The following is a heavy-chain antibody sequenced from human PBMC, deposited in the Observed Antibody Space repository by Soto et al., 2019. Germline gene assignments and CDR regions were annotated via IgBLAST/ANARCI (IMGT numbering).Heavy chain of an antibody. D-gene: IGHD2-2*01. J-gene: IGHJ4*02. CDR3: ASLPCQRSSESCTSCCDFGQ. Sequence: SETLSLTCTVSGASISNRYWSWVRQPPGKGLEWIAYIHYNSNTNYNPSLASRVTMSLDTSKNQFSLKLLSVTAADTAVYYCASLPCQRSSESCTSCCDFGQWGQGTLVTVSS. V-gene: IGHV4-59*11. CDR2: IHYNSNT. CDR1: GASISNRY.